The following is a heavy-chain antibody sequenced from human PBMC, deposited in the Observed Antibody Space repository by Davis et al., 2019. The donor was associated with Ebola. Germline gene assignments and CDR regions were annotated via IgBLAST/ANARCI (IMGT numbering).Heavy chain of an antibody. D-gene: IGHD6-19*01. CDR2: ISSSSSYT. CDR3: ASIAVAGGYGMDV. V-gene: IGHV3-11*06. Sequence: GGSLRLSCAASGFTFSDYYMSWIRQAPGKGLEWVSYISSSSSYTNYADSVKGRFTISRDNAKNSLYLQMNGLRAEDTAVYYCASIAVAGGYGMDVWGQGTTVTVSS. CDR1: GFTFSDYY. J-gene: IGHJ6*02.